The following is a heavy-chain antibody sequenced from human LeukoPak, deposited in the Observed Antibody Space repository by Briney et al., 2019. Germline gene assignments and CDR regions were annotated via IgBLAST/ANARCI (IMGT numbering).Heavy chain of an antibody. V-gene: IGHV4-34*01. CDR1: GGSFSGYY. CDR2: INHSGST. J-gene: IGHJ4*02. CDR3: ARFGLGIFGY. D-gene: IGHD7-27*01. Sequence: PSETLSLTCAVYGGSFSGYYWNWIRQPPGKGLEWIGEINHSGSTNYNPSLKSRVTISVDTSKNQFSLKLSSVTAADTAVYYCARFGLGIFGYWGQGTLVTVSS.